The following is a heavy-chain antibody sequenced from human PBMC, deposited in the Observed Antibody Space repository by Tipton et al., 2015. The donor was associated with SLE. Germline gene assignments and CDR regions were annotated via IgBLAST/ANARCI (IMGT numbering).Heavy chain of an antibody. J-gene: IGHJ5*02. CDR3: ARESAAAGTRWFDP. Sequence: TLSLTCAVYGGSFSGYYWSWIRQPPGKGLEWIGEINHSGDTNYNPSLKSRVTISVDTSKNQFSLKLSSVTAADTAVYYCARESAAAGTRWFDPWGQGTLVTVSS. CDR1: GGSFSGYY. D-gene: IGHD6-13*01. V-gene: IGHV4-34*01. CDR2: INHSGDT.